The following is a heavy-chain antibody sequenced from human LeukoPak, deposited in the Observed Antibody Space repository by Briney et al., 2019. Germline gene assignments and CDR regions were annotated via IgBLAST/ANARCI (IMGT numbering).Heavy chain of an antibody. CDR1: GFIFSSYW. CDR3: ARDSFETDIDY. V-gene: IGHV3-7*01. J-gene: IGHJ4*02. D-gene: IGHD1-14*01. Sequence: GGSLRLSCAASGFIFSSYWMSWVRQAPGKGLEWVANIKEDGSEQYYVGSLKGRFTISRDNAKNSLCLQMNSLRAEDTAVYYCARDSFETDIDYWGQGTLVTVSS. CDR2: IKEDGSEQ.